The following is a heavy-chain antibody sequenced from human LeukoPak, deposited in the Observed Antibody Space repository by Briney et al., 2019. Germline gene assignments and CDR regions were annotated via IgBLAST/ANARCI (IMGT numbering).Heavy chain of an antibody. CDR1: GGSISSGSYY. CDR2: IYTSGST. Sequence: SETLSLTCTVSGGSISSGSYYWSWIRQPAGKGLEWIGRIYTSGSTNYNPSLKSRVTISVDTSKNQFSLKLSSVTAADTAVYYCASSVGYCSGGSCYFGWFDPWGQGTLVTVSS. V-gene: IGHV4-61*02. D-gene: IGHD2-15*01. CDR3: ASSVGYCSGGSCYFGWFDP. J-gene: IGHJ5*02.